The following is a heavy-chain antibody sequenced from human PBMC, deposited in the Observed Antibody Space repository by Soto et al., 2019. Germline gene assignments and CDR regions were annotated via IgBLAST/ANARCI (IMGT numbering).Heavy chain of an antibody. J-gene: IGHJ2*01. D-gene: IGHD3-22*01. CDR1: GGSISSGGYY. CDR2: IYYSGST. V-gene: IGHV4-31*03. CDR3: ARATYYYDSSGYWYFDL. Sequence: SETLSLTCTVSGGSISSGGYYWSWIRQHPGKGLEWIGYIYYSGSTYYNPSLKSRVSISVDTSENQFSLKLSSVTAADTAVYYCARATYYYDSSGYWYFDLWGRGTLVTVS.